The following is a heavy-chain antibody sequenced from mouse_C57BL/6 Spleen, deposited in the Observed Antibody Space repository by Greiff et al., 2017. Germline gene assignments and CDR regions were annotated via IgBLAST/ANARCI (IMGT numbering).Heavy chain of an antibody. CDR2: INPSNGGT. CDR3: ASEGLLRSGDAMDY. J-gene: IGHJ4*01. Sequence: VQLQQPGTELVKPGASVKLSCKASGYTFTSYWMHWVKQRPGQGLEWIGNINPSNGGTNYNEKFKSKATLTVDKSSRTGYMQLSSLTSEDYAVYFCASEGLLRSGDAMDYWGQGTAVTVSS. D-gene: IGHD1-1*01. V-gene: IGHV1-53*01. CDR1: GYTFTSYW.